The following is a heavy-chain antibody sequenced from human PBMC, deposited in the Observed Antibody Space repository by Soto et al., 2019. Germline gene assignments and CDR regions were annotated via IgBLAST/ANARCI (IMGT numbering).Heavy chain of an antibody. CDR2: ISYDGSNK. D-gene: IGHD3-10*01. CDR3: AKDRFYSGSSYFDY. CDR1: GFTFSKYD. V-gene: IGHV3-30*18. Sequence: GGSLRLSCAASGFTFSKYDMYWVRQAPGKGLEWVAVISYDGSNKYYADSVKGLFTISRDDSKNMLYLQINSVRAEDTAVYYCAKDRFYSGSSYFDYWGQGTLVTVSS. J-gene: IGHJ4*02.